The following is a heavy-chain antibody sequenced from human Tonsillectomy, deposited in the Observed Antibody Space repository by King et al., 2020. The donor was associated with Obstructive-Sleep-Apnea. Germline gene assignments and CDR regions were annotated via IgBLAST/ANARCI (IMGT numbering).Heavy chain of an antibody. CDR1: GYSFTSYW. J-gene: IGHJ3*02. D-gene: IGHD2-2*02. V-gene: IGHV5-51*01. CDR2: IYSGDSDT. CDR3: ARRHPGPAAIVFFDI. Sequence: VQLVESGAEVKKPGESLKISCKGSGYSFTSYWIGWVRQMPGKVLEWIGIIYSGDSDTRYNPSFQGQVTISADKSISTAYLQWSSLKASDTAMYYCARRHPGPAAIVFFDIWGQGTMVTVSS.